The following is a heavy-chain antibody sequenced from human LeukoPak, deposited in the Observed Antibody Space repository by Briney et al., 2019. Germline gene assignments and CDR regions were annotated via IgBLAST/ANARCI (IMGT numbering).Heavy chain of an antibody. CDR3: ARVRQPGHWYFDL. CDR2: IYSGGTT. V-gene: IGHV3-53*01. Sequence: QAGGSLRLSCAASGFTVSSNYMSWVRQAPGKGLEWVSVIYSGGTTYYADSVKGRFTISRDNSKNTLYLQMNSLRAEDTAVYYCARVRQPGHWYFDLWGRGTLVTVSS. D-gene: IGHD6-13*01. CDR1: GFTVSSNY. J-gene: IGHJ2*01.